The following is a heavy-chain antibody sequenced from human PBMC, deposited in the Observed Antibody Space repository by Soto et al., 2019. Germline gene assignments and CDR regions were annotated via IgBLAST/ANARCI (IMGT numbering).Heavy chain of an antibody. CDR2: IIPIFGPA. V-gene: IGHV1-69*12. Sequence: QVQLVQSGAEVKKPGSSVKVSCKASGGTFSNYAVTWVRQAPGQGLEWMGGIIPIFGPANYAQKFQGRVTFHADESTSIDYMKLSRLRYEKTAVYYCAGSVDTTMLTVFDYWGQGTLVTVSS. CDR1: GGTFSNYA. D-gene: IGHD5-18*01. CDR3: AGSVDTTMLTVFDY. J-gene: IGHJ4*02.